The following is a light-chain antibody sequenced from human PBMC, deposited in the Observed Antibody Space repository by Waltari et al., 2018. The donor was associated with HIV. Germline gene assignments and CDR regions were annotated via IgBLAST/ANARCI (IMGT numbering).Light chain of an antibody. Sequence: EIVLTQSPATLSLSPGERATLSCWASHSVSSYIAWYQHKPGQAPRLLIYDASNRATCIPARFNGSGSGADFTLTISSLEPEDFAVYYCQQRSNWPPITFGQGTRLEIK. CDR1: HSVSSY. J-gene: IGKJ5*01. CDR2: DAS. V-gene: IGKV3-11*01. CDR3: QQRSNWPPIT.